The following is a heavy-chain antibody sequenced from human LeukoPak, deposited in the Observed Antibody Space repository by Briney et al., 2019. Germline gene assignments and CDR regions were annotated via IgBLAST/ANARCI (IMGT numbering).Heavy chain of an antibody. Sequence: PLETLSLTCTVSGGSISSYYWSWIRQPPGKGLEWIGYIYYSGSTNYNPSLKSRVTISVDTSKNQFSLKLSSVTAADTAVYYCARHGGYDYVWGSYRLDYWGQGTLVTVSS. CDR2: IYYSGST. V-gene: IGHV4-59*08. CDR1: GGSISSYY. CDR3: ARHGGYDYVWGSYRLDY. D-gene: IGHD3-16*02. J-gene: IGHJ4*02.